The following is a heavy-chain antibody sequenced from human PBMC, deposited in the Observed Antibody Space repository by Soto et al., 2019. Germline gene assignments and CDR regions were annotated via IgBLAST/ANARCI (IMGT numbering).Heavy chain of an antibody. CDR1: GGTFSSYA. J-gene: IGHJ5*02. D-gene: IGHD6-19*01. CDR2: IIPIFGTA. CDR3: ARGGYSSGWYGRNWFDP. V-gene: IGHV1-69*01. Sequence: QVQLVQSGAEVKKPGSSVKVSCKASGGTFSSYAISWVRQAPGQGLEWMGGIIPIFGTANYAQKFQGRVTITADESTSTAYMELSSLRSEATAVYYCARGGYSSGWYGRNWFDPWGQGTLVTVSS.